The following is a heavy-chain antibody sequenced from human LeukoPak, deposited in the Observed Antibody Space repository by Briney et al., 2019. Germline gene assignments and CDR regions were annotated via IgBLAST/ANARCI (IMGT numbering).Heavy chain of an antibody. D-gene: IGHD3-16*01. Sequence: GGSLRLSCAASGFIVSSNYMSWVRQAPGKGLEWVSVIYSGGSTYYADSVKGRFTISRDNSKNTLYLQMNSLRAEDTAVYYCARDGGEGGPSDYWGQGTLVTVSS. V-gene: IGHV3-66*01. CDR2: IYSGGST. CDR1: GFIVSSNY. CDR3: ARDGGEGGPSDY. J-gene: IGHJ4*02.